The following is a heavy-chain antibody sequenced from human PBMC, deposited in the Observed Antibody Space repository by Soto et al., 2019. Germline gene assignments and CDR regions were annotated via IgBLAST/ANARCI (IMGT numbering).Heavy chain of an antibody. CDR3: ARGGYDSSGYYYLGNQGFDP. CDR1: GGSISSGDYY. V-gene: IGHV4-30-4*01. D-gene: IGHD3-22*01. Sequence: SETLSLTCTVSGGSISSGDYYWSWIRQPPGKGLEWIGHIYYSGSTYYNPSLKSRVTISVDTSKNQFSLKLSSVTAADTAVYYCARGGYDSSGYYYLGNQGFDPWGQGTLVTVSS. J-gene: IGHJ5*02. CDR2: IYYSGST.